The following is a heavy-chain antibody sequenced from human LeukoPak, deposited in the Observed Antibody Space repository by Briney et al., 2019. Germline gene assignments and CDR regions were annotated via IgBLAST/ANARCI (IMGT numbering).Heavy chain of an antibody. CDR2: ITSSGSII. J-gene: IGHJ4*02. V-gene: IGHV3-48*04. CDR1: GFTFSSYA. D-gene: IGHD6-19*01. CDR3: ARDYSSPPLMHYFDS. Sequence: KSGGSLRLSCAASGFTFSSYAMSWVRQAPGKGLEWVSHITSSGSIIKYADSVKGRFTISRDNAKNSLYLQMNSLRAEDTAVYYCARDYSSPPLMHYFDSWGQGTLVTVSS.